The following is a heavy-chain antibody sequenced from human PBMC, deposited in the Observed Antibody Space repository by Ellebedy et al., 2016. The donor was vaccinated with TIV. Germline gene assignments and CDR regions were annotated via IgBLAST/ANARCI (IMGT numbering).Heavy chain of an antibody. V-gene: IGHV4-59*12. CDR3: ARDPALPRGRFDT. J-gene: IGHJ5*02. CDR1: GDSISSYY. CDR2: IYYSGGA. Sequence: MPSETLSLTCTVSGDSISSYYWSWIRQPPGKGLEWIGHIYYSGGAKYNPSLKSRVTISVDTSKNQFSLNLNSVTAADTAVYYCARDPALPRGRFDTWGQGTLVTVSS.